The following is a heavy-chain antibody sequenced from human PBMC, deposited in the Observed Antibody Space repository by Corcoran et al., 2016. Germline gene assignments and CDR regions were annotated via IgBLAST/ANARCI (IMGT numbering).Heavy chain of an antibody. J-gene: IGHJ4*02. CDR2: ISYDGSNK. CDR1: GFTFSSYG. D-gene: IGHD1-26*01. CDR3: AKGSGELLTFYY. Sequence: QVKLVESGGGVVQHGRSLRLSCAASGFTFSSYGMHWVRQAPGKGLEWVAVISYDGSNKYYADSVKGRFTISRENSKNTRYLQMNSLRAEDTAVYYCAKGSGELLTFYYCGQGTPVTVSS. V-gene: IGHV3-30*18.